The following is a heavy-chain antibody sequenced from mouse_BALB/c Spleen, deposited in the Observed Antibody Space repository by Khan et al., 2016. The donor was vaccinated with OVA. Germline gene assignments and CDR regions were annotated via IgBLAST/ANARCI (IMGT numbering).Heavy chain of an antibody. V-gene: IGHV3-5*02. Sequence: VQLKESGPGLVKPSQTVSLTCTVTGISITSGNYRWSWIRQFPGNKLEWIGNIYYSDTVTYNPSLTSRTTITRDTSKNQFFLEMNSLTAEDTATYYCARDYGSLYWYFDVWGAGTTVTVSS. J-gene: IGHJ1*01. CDR1: GISITSGNYR. CDR2: IYYSDTV. D-gene: IGHD1-1*01. CDR3: ARDYGSLYWYFDV.